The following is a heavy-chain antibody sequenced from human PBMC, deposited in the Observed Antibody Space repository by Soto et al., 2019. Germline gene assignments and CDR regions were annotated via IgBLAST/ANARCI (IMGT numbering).Heavy chain of an antibody. V-gene: IGHV3-23*01. Sequence: EVQLLESGGGLVQPGGSLRLSCAASGFTFSSYARSWVPQAPGKRLEWVSAISGSGGSTYYADSVKGRFTISRDNSKNTLYLQMNSLRAEDTAVYYCANLRADSGSYFFDYWGQGTLVTVSS. D-gene: IGHD1-26*01. CDR2: ISGSGGST. J-gene: IGHJ4*02. CDR3: ANLRADSGSYFFDY. CDR1: GFTFSSYA.